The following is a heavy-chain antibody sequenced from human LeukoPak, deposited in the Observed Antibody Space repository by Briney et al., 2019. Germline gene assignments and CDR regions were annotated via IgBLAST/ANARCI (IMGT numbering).Heavy chain of an antibody. CDR1: GFTFRSYA. V-gene: IGHV3-30*04. CDR3: ARGTTQIAAAGTSEYYFDY. Sequence: GGSLRLSCAASGFTFRSYAMHRVPEAPGPGLEWWAVISYDGSNKYYADSGKGRFTISRDNSKKTLYLQMNSLRAEDTAVYYCARGTTQIAAAGTSEYYFDYWGQGTLVTVSS. D-gene: IGHD6-13*01. CDR2: ISYDGSNK. J-gene: IGHJ4*02.